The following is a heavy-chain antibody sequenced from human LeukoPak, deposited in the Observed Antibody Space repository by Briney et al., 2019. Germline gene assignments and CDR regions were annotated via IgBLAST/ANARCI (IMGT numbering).Heavy chain of an antibody. V-gene: IGHV3-23*01. D-gene: IGHD3-22*01. CDR3: AKGEGYYYDSSGYYSSFDY. Sequence: PGGSLRLSCAASGFTFSNYAMSWVRQAPGKGLEWVSVISGSSGSTYYADSVTGRFTVSRDNSKNTLYLQMNSLRVEDTAVYYCAKGEGYYYDSSGYYSSFDYWGQGTLVTVSS. CDR1: GFTFSNYA. J-gene: IGHJ4*02. CDR2: ISGSSGST.